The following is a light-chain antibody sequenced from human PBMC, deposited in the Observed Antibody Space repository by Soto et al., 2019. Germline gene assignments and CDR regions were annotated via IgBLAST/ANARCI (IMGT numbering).Light chain of an antibody. Sequence: DIQMTQSPSSLSASVGDRVTITCRASQSISSYLNWYQQKPGKAPKHLIYAASSLQSGVPSRFSGSASGTDFPLTISSLQPEDFATYYCQQSYRTPYTFGQGTKLAIK. V-gene: IGKV1-39*01. CDR1: QSISSY. CDR2: AAS. J-gene: IGKJ2*01. CDR3: QQSYRTPYT.